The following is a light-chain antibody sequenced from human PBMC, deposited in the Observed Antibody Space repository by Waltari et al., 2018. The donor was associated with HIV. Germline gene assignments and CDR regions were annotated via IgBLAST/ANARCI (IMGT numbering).Light chain of an antibody. J-gene: IGKJ2*01. CDR1: LDISSW. Sequence: DIQMTQSPSTLSASVGDRVTITCRASLDISSWLAWYQQKPGKAPKLLIYKASTLQSGVPSRFRGSGSGTEFTLTISSLQAEDVAVYYCQQYGSTPRTFGQGTRLEIK. V-gene: IGKV1-5*03. CDR2: KAS. CDR3: QQYGSTPRT.